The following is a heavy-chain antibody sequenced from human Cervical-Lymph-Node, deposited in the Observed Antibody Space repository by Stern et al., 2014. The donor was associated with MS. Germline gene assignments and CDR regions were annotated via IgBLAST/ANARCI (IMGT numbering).Heavy chain of an antibody. CDR1: GGTFTSYV. CDR2: ITPMFDTA. CDR3: ARLGGPSSY. Sequence: QMQLVQSGAEVKKPGSSVKVSCKASGGTFTSYVISWVRQASGQGLEWMGGITPMFDTANYTQKFQGKVTITADKSTSTAYMELSRLRFEDTAIYYCARLGGPSSYWGQGTLVTVSS. V-gene: IGHV1-69*06. D-gene: IGHD3-10*01. J-gene: IGHJ4*02.